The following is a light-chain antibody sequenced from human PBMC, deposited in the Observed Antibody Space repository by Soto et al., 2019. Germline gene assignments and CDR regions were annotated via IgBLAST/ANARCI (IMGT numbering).Light chain of an antibody. Sequence: QSALTQPRSVSGAPGQSVTISCTGTSGDFGDYYVSWYQHHPGKAPRLIIYDVTKRPSGVPDRFSASKSGNTASLTISGLQTEDDADYYCFSTTGSYSKVFGGGTKLTVL. V-gene: IGLV2-11*01. CDR2: DVT. CDR3: FSTTGSYSKV. CDR1: SGDFGDYY. J-gene: IGLJ3*02.